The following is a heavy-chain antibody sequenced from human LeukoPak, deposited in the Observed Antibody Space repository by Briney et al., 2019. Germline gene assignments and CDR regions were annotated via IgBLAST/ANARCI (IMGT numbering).Heavy chain of an antibody. CDR3: ARGKRGGYPRNYYGSGSYYSSYYYYYMDV. CDR2: IYYSGST. V-gene: IGHV4-39*07. J-gene: IGHJ6*03. D-gene: IGHD3-10*01. CDR1: GGSISSRYYY. Sequence: SETLSLTCTVSGGSISSRYYYWGWIRQPPGKGLEWIGSIYYSGSTNYNPSLKSRVTISVDTSKNQFSLKLSSVTAADTAVYYCARGKRGGYPRNYYGSGSYYSSYYYYYMDVWGKGTSVTVSS.